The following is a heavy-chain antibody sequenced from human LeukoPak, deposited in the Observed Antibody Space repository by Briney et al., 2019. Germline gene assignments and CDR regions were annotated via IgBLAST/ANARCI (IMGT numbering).Heavy chain of an antibody. V-gene: IGHV3-30-3*01. Sequence: GGSLRLSCAASGFTFSSYAMHWVRQAPGKGLEWVAVISYDGSNKYYADSVKGRFTISRGNSKNTLYLQMSSLRAEDTAVYYCAKAPHYSDSSGYPDYWGQGTLVTVSS. CDR1: GFTFSSYA. D-gene: IGHD3-22*01. CDR2: ISYDGSNK. J-gene: IGHJ4*02. CDR3: AKAPHYSDSSGYPDY.